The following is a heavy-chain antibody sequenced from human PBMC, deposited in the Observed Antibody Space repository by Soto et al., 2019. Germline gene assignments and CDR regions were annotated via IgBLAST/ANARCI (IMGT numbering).Heavy chain of an antibody. CDR2: IKNDGTST. D-gene: IGHD3-16*01. CDR1: GFNFDNYG. V-gene: IGHV3-23*01. J-gene: IGHJ4*02. CDR3: AQLGLMTFSHKHYFNH. Sequence: GGSLRLSCVASGFNFDNYGMSWVRQAPGEGLEWVSAIKNDGTSTYYAASVEDRFTISRDNSKNTLYLQLNSLRAEDTAVYYCAQLGLMTFSHKHYFNHWGRGTQVTVSS.